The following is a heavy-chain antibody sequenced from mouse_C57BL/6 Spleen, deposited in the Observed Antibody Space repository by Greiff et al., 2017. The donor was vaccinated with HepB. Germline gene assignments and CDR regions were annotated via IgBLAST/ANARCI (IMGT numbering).Heavy chain of an antibody. V-gene: IGHV1-50*01. D-gene: IGHD2-4*01. J-gene: IGHJ4*01. CDR1: GYTFTSYW. CDR3: ARRYYYDYDEDAMDY. CDR2: IDPSDSYT. Sequence: QVQLQQPGAELVKPGASVKLSCKASGYTFTSYWMQWVKQRPGQGLEWIGEIDPSDSYTNYNQKFKGKATLTVDTASSTAYMQLSSLTSEDSAVYYCARRYYYDYDEDAMDYWGQGTSVTVSS.